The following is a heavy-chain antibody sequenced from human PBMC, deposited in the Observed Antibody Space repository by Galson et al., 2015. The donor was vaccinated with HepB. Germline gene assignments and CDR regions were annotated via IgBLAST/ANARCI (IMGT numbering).Heavy chain of an antibody. V-gene: IGHV5-51*01. Sequence: QSGAEVKKPGESLKISCKGSGYSFTSYWIGWVRQMPGKGLEWMGIIYPGDSDTRYSPSFQGQVTISADKSISTAYLQWSSLKASDTAMYYCARLLFDDILTGYLVLGAFDIWGQGTMVPVSS. CDR1: GYSFTSYW. D-gene: IGHD3-9*01. CDR3: ARLLFDDILTGYLVLGAFDI. J-gene: IGHJ3*02. CDR2: IYPGDSDT.